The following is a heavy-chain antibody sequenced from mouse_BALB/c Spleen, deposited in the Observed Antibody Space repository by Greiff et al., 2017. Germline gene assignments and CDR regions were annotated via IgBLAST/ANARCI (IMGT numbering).Heavy chain of an antibody. CDR2: ISSGGSYT. V-gene: IGHV5-6*01. CDR1: GFTFSSYG. D-gene: IGHD2-1*01. CDR3: ARHYGKYAMDY. Sequence: EVKLVESGGDLVKPGGSLKLSCAASGFTFSSYGMSWVRQTPDKRLEWVATISSGGSYTYYPDSLKGRFTISRDNAKNTLYLQMSSLKSEDTAMYYFARHYGKYAMDYWGQGTTVTVSS. J-gene: IGHJ4*01.